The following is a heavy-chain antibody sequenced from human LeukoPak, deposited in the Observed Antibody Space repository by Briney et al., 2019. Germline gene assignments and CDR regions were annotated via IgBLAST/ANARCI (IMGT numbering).Heavy chain of an antibody. CDR3: ARTSLWSDDAFDI. CDR1: GYTFTSYD. CDR2: MNPNSGNT. V-gene: IGHV1-8*03. Sequence: ASVKVSCKASGYTFTSYDINWVRQATGQGLEWMGWMNPNSGNTGYAQKFQGRVTITRNTSISTAYMELSSLRSEDTAVYYCARTSLWSDDAFDIWGQGTMVTVSS. D-gene: IGHD5-18*01. J-gene: IGHJ3*02.